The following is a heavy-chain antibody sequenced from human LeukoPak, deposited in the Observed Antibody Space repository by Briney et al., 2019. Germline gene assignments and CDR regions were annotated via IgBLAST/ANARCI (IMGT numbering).Heavy chain of an antibody. CDR1: GFTFSSYE. CDR2: ISSSGSTI. V-gene: IGHV3-48*03. CDR3: AGRGDGNLYYFDH. D-gene: IGHD5-24*01. J-gene: IGHJ4*02. Sequence: GGSLRLSCAASGFTFSSYEMNWVRQAPGKGLEWVSYISSSGSTIYYADSVKGRFTISRDNAKNSLYLHMNSLRPEDTAVYYCAGRGDGNLYYFDHWGQGTLVTASS.